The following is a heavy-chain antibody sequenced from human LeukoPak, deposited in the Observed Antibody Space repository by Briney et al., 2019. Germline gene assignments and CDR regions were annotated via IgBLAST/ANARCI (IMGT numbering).Heavy chain of an antibody. Sequence: PGGSLRLSCAASGFTFSNAWMSWVRQAPGKGLEWVGRIKSKTDRGTTDYAAPVKGRFTSSRDDSKNTLYLQMNSLKTEDTAVYYCTTGVDTYFDYWGQGTLVTVSS. V-gene: IGHV3-15*01. CDR2: IKSKTDRGTT. CDR1: GFTFSNAW. J-gene: IGHJ4*02. CDR3: TTGVDTYFDY. D-gene: IGHD3-10*01.